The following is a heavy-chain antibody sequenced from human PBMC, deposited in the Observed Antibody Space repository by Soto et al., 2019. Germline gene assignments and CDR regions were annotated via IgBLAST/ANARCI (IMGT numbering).Heavy chain of an antibody. Sequence: QVQLEQSGAEVKKPGASVKVSCKASGYTFTSYGISWVRQAPGQGLEWMGWISTYNGNTKYAQKLQGRVTMTTDTSTSKVYMELRRLRSDDTAVYYCARDCGGKRSYYDSSAYEYYFDYWGQGTLVTVSS. J-gene: IGHJ4*02. V-gene: IGHV1-18*01. CDR2: ISTYNGNT. CDR3: ARDCGGKRSYYDSSAYEYYFDY. CDR1: GYTFTSYG. D-gene: IGHD3-22*01.